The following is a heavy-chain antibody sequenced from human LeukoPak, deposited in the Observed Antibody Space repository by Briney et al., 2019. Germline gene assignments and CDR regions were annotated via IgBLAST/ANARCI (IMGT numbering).Heavy chain of an antibody. D-gene: IGHD5-12*01. CDR2: IYHSGST. CDR1: GGSISSSNW. Sequence: SETLSLTCAVSGGSISSSNWWSWVRQPPGKGLDWIGEIYHSGSTNYNPSLKSRVTISVDKSKNQFSLKLSSVTAADTAVYYCARVVVDTIPNRSGWFDPWGQGTLVTVSS. J-gene: IGHJ5*02. V-gene: IGHV4-4*02. CDR3: ARVVVDTIPNRSGWFDP.